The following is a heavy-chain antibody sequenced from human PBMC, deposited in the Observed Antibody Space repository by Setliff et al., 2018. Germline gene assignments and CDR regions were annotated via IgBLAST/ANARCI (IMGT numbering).Heavy chain of an antibody. V-gene: IGHV3-30*02. Sequence: LSCAASGFTFSSHGMHWVRQAPGKGLEWVAFIRYDGSNKYYADSVKGRFTISRDNSKNTLYLQMNSLRTEDTAVYYCAKAYGNYFDYWGQGTLVTVSS. CDR3: AKAYGNYFDY. J-gene: IGHJ4*02. CDR1: GFTFSSHG. CDR2: IRYDGSNK. D-gene: IGHD4-17*01.